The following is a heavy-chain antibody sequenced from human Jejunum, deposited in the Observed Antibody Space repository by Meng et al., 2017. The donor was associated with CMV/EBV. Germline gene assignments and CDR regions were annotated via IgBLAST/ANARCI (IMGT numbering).Heavy chain of an antibody. CDR2: VSGSGDST. J-gene: IGHJ1*01. D-gene: IGHD2/OR15-2a*01. CDR1: GFSFSSYA. CDR3: AKDLVWTYDSTTPKEY. Sequence: GFSFSSYAMGWFRQAPGKGLEWISAVSGSGDSTFYADSVKGRFTISRDNSKSTMHLQMNSLRAEDTAVYYCAKDLVWTYDSTTPKEYWGQGTLVTVSS. V-gene: IGHV3-23*01.